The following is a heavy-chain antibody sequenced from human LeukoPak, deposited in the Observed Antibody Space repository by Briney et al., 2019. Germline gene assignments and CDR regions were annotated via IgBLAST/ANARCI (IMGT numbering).Heavy chain of an antibody. CDR1: GFTFTSSA. Sequence: GASVKVSCKASGFTFTSSAMQWVRQARGQRLEWIGWIVVGSGNTNYAQKFQERVTITRDMSTSTAYMELSSLRSEDTAVYYCAAMDYGGNSGSHYYYYGMDVWGQGTTVTVSS. J-gene: IGHJ6*02. V-gene: IGHV1-58*02. D-gene: IGHD4-23*01. CDR3: AAMDYGGNSGSHYYYYGMDV. CDR2: IVVGSGNT.